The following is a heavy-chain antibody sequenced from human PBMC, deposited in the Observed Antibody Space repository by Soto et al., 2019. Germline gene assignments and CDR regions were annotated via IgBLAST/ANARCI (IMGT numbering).Heavy chain of an antibody. CDR1: GYSISSGYY. CDR3: ARVRPVHNWFDP. Sequence: PSETLSLTCAVSGYSISSGYYWGWIRQPPGKGLEWIGSIYHSGSTYYNPSLKSRVTISVDTSKNQFSLKLSSVTAADTAVYYCARVRPVHNWFDPWGQGTLVTVSS. CDR2: IYHSGST. V-gene: IGHV4-38-2*01. J-gene: IGHJ5*02.